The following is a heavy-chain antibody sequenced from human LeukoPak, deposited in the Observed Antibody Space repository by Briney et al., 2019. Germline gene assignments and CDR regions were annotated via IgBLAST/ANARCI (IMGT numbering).Heavy chain of an antibody. J-gene: IGHJ4*02. V-gene: IGHV5-51*01. CDR3: AIRYSSSWNYFDY. CDR2: IYPGDSDT. CDR1: GSSFTRYW. Sequence: GESLKISCKGSGSSFTRYWIGWVRQMPGKGLEWMGIIYPGDSDTRYSPSFQGQVTISADRSISTAYLQWSSLKASDTAMYYCAIRYSSSWNYFDYWGQGTVVTVSS. D-gene: IGHD6-13*01.